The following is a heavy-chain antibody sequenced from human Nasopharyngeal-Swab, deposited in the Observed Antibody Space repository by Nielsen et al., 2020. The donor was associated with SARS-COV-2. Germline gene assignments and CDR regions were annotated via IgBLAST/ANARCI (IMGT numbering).Heavy chain of an antibody. V-gene: IGHV7-4-1*02. CDR2: SINKTEAP. D-gene: IGHD2-2*01. Sequence: ASVKVSCKASGYTFTSNVRNWLGQAPGEEPEYIGWSINKTEAPTYAPAFTGRFVISLDTSVSTTYLQISSLKAYDTAVYYCARENQEYANICIDYWGQGTQVTVSS. CDR1: GYTFTSNV. J-gene: IGHJ4*02. CDR3: ARENQEYANICIDY.